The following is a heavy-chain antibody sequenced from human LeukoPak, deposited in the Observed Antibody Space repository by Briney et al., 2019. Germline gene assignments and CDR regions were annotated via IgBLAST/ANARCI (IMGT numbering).Heavy chain of an antibody. J-gene: IGHJ3*02. CDR2: ISSSSSYI. D-gene: IGHD6-19*01. V-gene: IGHV3-21*04. CDR1: GFTFSSYS. Sequence: GGSLRLSCAASGFTFSSYSMNWVRQAPGKGLEWVSSISSSSSYIYYADSVKGRFTISRDNAKNSLYLQMNSLRAEDTAVYYCARDGAVAGTNAFDIWGQGTMVTVSS. CDR3: ARDGAVAGTNAFDI.